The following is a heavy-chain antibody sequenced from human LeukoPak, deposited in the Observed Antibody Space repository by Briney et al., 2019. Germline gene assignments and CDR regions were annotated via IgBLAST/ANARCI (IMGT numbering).Heavy chain of an antibody. V-gene: IGHV4-34*01. J-gene: IGHJ3*02. Sequence: TSETLSLTCAVYGGSFSGYYWSWIRQPPGKGLEWIGEINHSGSTNYNPSLKIRVTISVDTSKNQFSLKLSSVTAADTAVYYCARGGYDWGWLPDAFDIWGQGTMVTVSS. D-gene: IGHD5-12*01. CDR2: INHSGST. CDR3: ARGGYDWGWLPDAFDI. CDR1: GGSFSGYY.